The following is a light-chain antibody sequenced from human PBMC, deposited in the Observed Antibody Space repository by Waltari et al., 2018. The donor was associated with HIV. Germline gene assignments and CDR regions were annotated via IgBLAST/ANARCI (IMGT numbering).Light chain of an antibody. CDR3: QQATTFPHT. J-gene: IGKJ2*01. V-gene: IGKV1-12*01. CDR1: QNIGRS. Sequence: IQMTQSPSYVSESVGGGVSISCRASQNIGRSLAWYQLKPGKAPKLVVYEASRLNDGVPARFHGTGSRSNFTLDINNLQSEDFATYVRQQATTFPHTFG. CDR2: EAS.